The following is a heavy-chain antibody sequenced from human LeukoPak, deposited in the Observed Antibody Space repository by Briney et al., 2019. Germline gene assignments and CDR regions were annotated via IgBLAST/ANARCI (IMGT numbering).Heavy chain of an antibody. CDR2: MSTSSGNT. J-gene: IGHJ4*02. Sequence: ASVKVSCKASGYTFTNYDINWVRQATGQGLEWMGWMSTSSGNTGYAQKFQGRLTMTRDTSITTVYMELSSLRSDDTAVYYCARVAGSIDYWGQGTLVTVSS. CDR1: GYTFTNYD. V-gene: IGHV1-8*01. D-gene: IGHD1-26*01. CDR3: ARVAGSIDY.